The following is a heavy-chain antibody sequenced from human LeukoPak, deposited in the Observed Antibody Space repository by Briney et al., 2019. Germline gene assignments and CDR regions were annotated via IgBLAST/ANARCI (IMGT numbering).Heavy chain of an antibody. CDR2: ISAYNGNT. Sequence: ASVKVSCKASGGTFSSYAISWVRQAPGQGLEWMGWISAYNGNTNYAQKLQGRVTMTTDTSTSTAYMELRSLRSDDTAVYYCARGPTTGPKPFDPWGQGTLVTVSS. CDR3: ARGPTTGPKPFDP. J-gene: IGHJ5*02. D-gene: IGHD4-17*01. CDR1: GGTFSSYA. V-gene: IGHV1-18*01.